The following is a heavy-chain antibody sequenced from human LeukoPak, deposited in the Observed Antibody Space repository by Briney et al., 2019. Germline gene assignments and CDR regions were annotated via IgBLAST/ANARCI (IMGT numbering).Heavy chain of an antibody. CDR2: INHSGST. D-gene: IGHD3-22*01. CDR3: ARYYYDSSGYSQYYFDY. CDR1: GGSFSGYY. J-gene: IGHJ4*02. V-gene: IGHV4-34*01. Sequence: PSETLSLTCAVYGGSFSGYYWSWIRQPPGKGLEWIGEINHSGSTNYNPSLKSRVTISVDTSKNQFPLKLSSVTAADTAVYYCARYYYDSSGYSQYYFDYWGQGTLVTVSS.